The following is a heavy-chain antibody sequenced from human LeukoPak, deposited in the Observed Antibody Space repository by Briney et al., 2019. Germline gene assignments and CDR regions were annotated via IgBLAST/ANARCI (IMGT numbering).Heavy chain of an antibody. D-gene: IGHD3-22*01. CDR3: AREGSYYYDSSGYSHFDY. CDR2: ISQEGSEK. CDR1: GFPFSSYG. Sequence: GSLRLSCEASGFPFSSYGRSWFRQAPGKGREWVPNISQEGSEKYYVDSVKGRFTISRDNAKNSLYLQMNSLRAEDTAVYYCAREGSYYYDSSGYSHFDYWGQGTLVTVSS. V-gene: IGHV3-7*01. J-gene: IGHJ4*02.